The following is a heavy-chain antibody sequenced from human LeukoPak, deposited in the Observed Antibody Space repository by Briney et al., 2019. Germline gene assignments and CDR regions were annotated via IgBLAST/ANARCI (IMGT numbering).Heavy chain of an antibody. Sequence: GGSLRLSCAASGFTVRTHSMSWVRQAPGKGLEWVSVIYGGGSTYYADSVNGRFTISRDSSKNTLFLQMNSLRAEDTAVYYCAKAPDSTGYYFQDYWGQGTLVTVSS. D-gene: IGHD3-22*01. J-gene: IGHJ4*02. CDR3: AKAPDSTGYYFQDY. V-gene: IGHV3-66*02. CDR1: GFTVRTHS. CDR2: IYGGGST.